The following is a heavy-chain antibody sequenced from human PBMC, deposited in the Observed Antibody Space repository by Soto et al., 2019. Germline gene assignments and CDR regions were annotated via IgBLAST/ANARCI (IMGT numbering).Heavy chain of an antibody. CDR2: IYYSGST. D-gene: IGHD4-4*01. CDR1: AGSISSGGYY. J-gene: IGHJ4*02. V-gene: IGHV4-31*03. CDR3: SRGGGDYSALGY. Sequence: QVQLQESGPGLVKPSQTLSLACTVSAGSISSGGYYWSWIRQHPGKGLEWIGYIYYSGSTYYNPSLKSRVSISVDTSKNQFSLKLSSVTAADTAVYYCSRGGGDYSALGYWGQGTLVTVSS.